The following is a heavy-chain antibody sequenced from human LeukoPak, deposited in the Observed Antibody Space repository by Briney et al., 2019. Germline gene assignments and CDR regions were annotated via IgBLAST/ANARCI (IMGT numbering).Heavy chain of an antibody. CDR2: ISAYNGNT. Sequence: ASVKVSCKASGYTFSSYGISWVRQAPGQGLEWMGWISAYNGNTNYAQKLQGRVTMTTDTSTSTAYMELRSLRSDDTAVYYCARDGVWGSYRHVTDYWGQGTLVTVSS. D-gene: IGHD3-16*02. CDR3: ARDGVWGSYRHVTDY. V-gene: IGHV1-18*01. J-gene: IGHJ4*02. CDR1: GYTFSSYG.